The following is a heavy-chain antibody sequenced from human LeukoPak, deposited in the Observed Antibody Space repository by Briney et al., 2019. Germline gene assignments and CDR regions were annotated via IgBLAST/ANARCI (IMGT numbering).Heavy chain of an antibody. J-gene: IGHJ4*02. CDR3: ARDLGDSSGYYDY. V-gene: IGHV3-30*19. CDR2: ISYDGSNK. D-gene: IGHD3-22*01. Sequence: GRSLRLSCVASGFILSHYGMHWVRQAPGKGLEWVAVISYDGSNKYYADSVKGRFTISRDNSKNTLYLQMNSLRAEDTAVYYCARDLGDSSGYYDYWGQGTLVTVSS. CDR1: GFILSHYG.